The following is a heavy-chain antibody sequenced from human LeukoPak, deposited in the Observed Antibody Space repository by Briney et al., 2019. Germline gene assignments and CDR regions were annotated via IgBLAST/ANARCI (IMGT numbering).Heavy chain of an antibody. V-gene: IGHV4-4*07. CDR1: GGSISSYY. Sequence: PSETLSLTCTVSGGSISSYYWSWIRQPAGKGLEWIGRIYTSGSTNYNPSLKSRVTISVDTSKNQFSLKLSSVTAADTAVYYCARRFWDTSLYYYMDVWGKGTTVTISS. CDR3: ARRFWDTSLYYYMDV. CDR2: IYTSGST. D-gene: IGHD2-2*01. J-gene: IGHJ6*03.